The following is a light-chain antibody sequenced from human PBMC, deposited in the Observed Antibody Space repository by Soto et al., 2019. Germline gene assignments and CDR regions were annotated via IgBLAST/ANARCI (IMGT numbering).Light chain of an antibody. Sequence: QSVLTQPPSVSGAPGQRVTISCTGSSSNIGAGYDVHWYQQLPGTAPRLLIYANNNRPSGVPDRFSGSKSGTSASLAITGLQAEDGADYYCQSYDSSLKVFGGGTKLTVL. V-gene: IGLV1-40*01. CDR3: QSYDSSLKV. CDR2: ANN. J-gene: IGLJ2*01. CDR1: SSNIGAGYD.